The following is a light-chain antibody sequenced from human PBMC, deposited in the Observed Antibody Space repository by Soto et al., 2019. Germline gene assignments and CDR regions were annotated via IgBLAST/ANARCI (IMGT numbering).Light chain of an antibody. CDR2: DVN. CDR3: SSFTTSSTFV. V-gene: IGLV2-14*02. J-gene: IGLJ1*01. Sequence: QSALTQPASVSGSPGQSITISCTGTSSDVGSYNVVSWYQQHPGKAPKLIIYDVNNWPSGVSDRFSGSKSGNAASLTISGLQPEDEADYYCSSFTTSSTFVFGTRTKVTVL. CDR1: SSDVGSYNV.